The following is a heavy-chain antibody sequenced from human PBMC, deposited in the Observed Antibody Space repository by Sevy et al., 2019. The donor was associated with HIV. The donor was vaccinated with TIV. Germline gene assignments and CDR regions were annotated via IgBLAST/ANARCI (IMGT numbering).Heavy chain of an antibody. CDR1: GFTFRSYW. D-gene: IGHD3-16*02. Sequence: GGSLRLSCAASGFTFRSYWMNWVRQAPGKGLEWVSCIDSSGNTANYADSVKGRFTISRDNAKNTLYLQMNSLRLEDTAVYYCASGKHGYGYLDYWGQGTLVTVSS. CDR3: ASGKHGYGYLDY. J-gene: IGHJ4*02. V-gene: IGHV3-74*01. CDR2: IDSSGNTA.